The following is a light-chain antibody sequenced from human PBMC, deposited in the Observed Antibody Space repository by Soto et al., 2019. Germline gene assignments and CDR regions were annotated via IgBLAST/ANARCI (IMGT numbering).Light chain of an antibody. CDR3: HQYGVSPLT. CDR2: GAS. CDR1: HGVDNY. J-gene: IGKJ1*01. V-gene: IGKV3-20*01. Sequence: EIVLTQSPGTLSLSPGERVTLSCRASHGVDNYLAWYQHKPVQAPRLIIYGASNRAAGVPDRFSGSGFGTDFTLTISKLEPDDFAVYYCHQYGVSPLTVGQGTKVEIK.